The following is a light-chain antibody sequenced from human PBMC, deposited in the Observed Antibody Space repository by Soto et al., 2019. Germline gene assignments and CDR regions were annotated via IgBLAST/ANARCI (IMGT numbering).Light chain of an antibody. J-gene: IGLJ1*01. CDR3: SSYTSSSTYV. CDR2: EVS. V-gene: IGLV2-8*01. Sequence: QSALTQPPSASGSPGQSVTISCTGTSSDVGRYNYISWYQQRPGKAPKLIIYEVSKRPSGVPDRLSGFKYGNTASLTVSGLQAEDEADYYCSSYTSSSTYVFGTGTKLTVL. CDR1: SSDVGRYNY.